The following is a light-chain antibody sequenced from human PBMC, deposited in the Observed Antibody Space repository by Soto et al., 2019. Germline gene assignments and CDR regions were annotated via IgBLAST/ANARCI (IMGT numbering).Light chain of an antibody. CDR2: ATS. CDR1: QSVTSNY. Sequence: IVLTQSPGTLSLSPGDTATLSCRASQSVTSNYVAWYRQKPGQAPRLLIFATSSRATGIPDRISGSGSGTAFTLTISRLEPEDFAVYYCQQYAYTPLTFGGGTTVESK. CDR3: QQYAYTPLT. V-gene: IGKV3-20*01. J-gene: IGKJ4*01.